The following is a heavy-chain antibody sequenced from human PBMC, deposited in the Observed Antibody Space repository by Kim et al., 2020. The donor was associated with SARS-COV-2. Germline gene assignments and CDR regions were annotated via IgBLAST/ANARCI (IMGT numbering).Heavy chain of an antibody. V-gene: IGHV1-69*01. CDR3: AIYYYDSSGYYYDFDY. Sequence: KFQGRVTITADESTSTAYMELSRLRSEDTAVYYCAIYYYDSSGYYYDFDYWGQGTLVTVSS. J-gene: IGHJ4*02. D-gene: IGHD3-22*01.